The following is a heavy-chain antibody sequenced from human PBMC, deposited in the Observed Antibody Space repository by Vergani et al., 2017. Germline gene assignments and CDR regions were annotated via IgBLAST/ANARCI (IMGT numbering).Heavy chain of an antibody. J-gene: IGHJ4*02. CDR3: LFSGSYYNRRFDY. V-gene: IGHV7-4-1*02. Sequence: QVQLVQSGSELKKPGASVKVSCKASGYTFTTYAMNWVRHAPGQGLEWMGWINTNTGNPTYAQGFTGRFVFSLDTSVTTAYLQISSLKAEDTAVYDCLFSGSYYNRRFDYWGQGTLVTVSS. CDR2: INTNTGNP. D-gene: IGHD3-10*02. CDR1: GYTFTTYA.